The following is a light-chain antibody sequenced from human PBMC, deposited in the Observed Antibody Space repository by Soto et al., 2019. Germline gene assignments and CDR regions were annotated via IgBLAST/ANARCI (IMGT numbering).Light chain of an antibody. Sequence: QSALTQPPSASGSPGQSVTISCTGTSSDVGGYNYVSWYQQHPGKAPKLMIYEVSKRPSGVPDRFSGSKSGNTASPTVSGLQAEDAADYYCSSYAGGNNLVFGGGTKLTVL. CDR1: SSDVGGYNY. CDR2: EVS. J-gene: IGLJ2*01. CDR3: SSYAGGNNLV. V-gene: IGLV2-8*01.